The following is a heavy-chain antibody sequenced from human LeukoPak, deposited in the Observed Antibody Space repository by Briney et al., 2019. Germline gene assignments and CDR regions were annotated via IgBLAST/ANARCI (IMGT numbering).Heavy chain of an antibody. CDR3: ARIMNYGAYLYYGLDV. D-gene: IGHD4-17*01. V-gene: IGHV4-59*01. CDR1: GASISGYY. J-gene: IGHJ6*02. Sequence: SETLSLTCTVSGASISGYYWSWIRQPPGKGLEWIGYIYHTGSTNYNPSLKSRVTLTLDTSRKQFSLKLSSVTAADTAVYYCARIMNYGAYLYYGLDVWGQGTTVTVSS. CDR2: IYHTGST.